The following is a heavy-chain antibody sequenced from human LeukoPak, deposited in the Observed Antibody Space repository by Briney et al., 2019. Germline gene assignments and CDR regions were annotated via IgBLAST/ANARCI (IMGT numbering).Heavy chain of an antibody. D-gene: IGHD3-22*01. CDR1: GGSMNTYY. Sequence: SETLSLTSTVSGGSMNTYYWSWIRQPPGKGLEWIGYVYYRGSTNYSPSLKSRVTISADTPKNQFSLKLISVTAADTAVYFCARLTTMTIGTYYYYMDVWGKGTTVIVSS. CDR3: ARLTTMTIGTYYYYMDV. CDR2: VYYRGST. V-gene: IGHV4-59*01. J-gene: IGHJ6*03.